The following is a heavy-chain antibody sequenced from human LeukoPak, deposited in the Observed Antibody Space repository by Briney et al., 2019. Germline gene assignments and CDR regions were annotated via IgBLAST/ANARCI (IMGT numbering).Heavy chain of an antibody. Sequence: SETLSLTCTVSGGSISSGSYYWSWIRQPAGKGLEWIGRIYTSGSTNYNPSLKSRVTMSVDTSKNQFSLKLSSVTAADTALYYCARDVYYYGSATPFDYWGQGTLVTVSS. CDR3: ARDVYYYGSATPFDY. CDR1: GGSISSGSYY. J-gene: IGHJ4*02. CDR2: IYTSGST. V-gene: IGHV4-61*02. D-gene: IGHD3-10*01.